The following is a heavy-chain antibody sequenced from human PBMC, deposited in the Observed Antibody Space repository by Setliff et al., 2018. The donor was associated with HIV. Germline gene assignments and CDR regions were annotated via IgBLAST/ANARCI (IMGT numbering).Heavy chain of an antibody. CDR2: MIYGGDT. V-gene: IGHV4-39*01. CDR1: GGSITRRTNNY. CDR3: ARPYSGRGGGAWFDP. Sequence: ETLSLTCTVSGGSITRRTNNYWGWIRQPPGKGLEWIGSMIYGGDTFYNPSLKSRVTISVDTSKSQVSLRLISVTAADTSVYYCARPYSGRGGGAWFDPWGQGILVTVSS. D-gene: IGHD4-4*01. J-gene: IGHJ5*02.